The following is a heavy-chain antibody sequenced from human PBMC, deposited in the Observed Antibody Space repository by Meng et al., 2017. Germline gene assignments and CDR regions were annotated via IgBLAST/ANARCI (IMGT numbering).Heavy chain of an antibody. CDR3: ARVSVGSWLFYYYYGMDV. Sequence: GGSLRLSCAASGFTFSSYSMNWVRQAPGKGLEWVANIKQDGSEKYYVDSVKGRFTISRDNAKNSLYLQMNSLRAEDTAVYYCARVSVGSWLFYYYYGMDVWGQGTTVTVSS. CDR1: GFTFSSYS. J-gene: IGHJ6*02. D-gene: IGHD3-9*01. CDR2: IKQDGSEK. V-gene: IGHV3-7*01.